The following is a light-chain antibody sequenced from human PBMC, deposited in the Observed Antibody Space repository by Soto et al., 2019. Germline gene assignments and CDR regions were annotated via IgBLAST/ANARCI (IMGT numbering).Light chain of an antibody. CDR1: QSINSY. CDR2: ASS. J-gene: IGKJ4*01. V-gene: IGKV1-39*01. CDR3: QQSYSTLFT. Sequence: DIQMTQSPSSLSASVGDRVTIPCRASQSINSYLNWYQQKPGKAPKLLIYASSSLQSGVPSRFSGSGSGTDFTLTISSLQPEDFATYHCQQSYSTLFTFGGGTKVEIK.